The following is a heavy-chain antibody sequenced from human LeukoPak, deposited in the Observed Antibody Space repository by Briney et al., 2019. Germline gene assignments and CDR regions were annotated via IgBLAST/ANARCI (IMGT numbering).Heavy chain of an antibody. D-gene: IGHD5-24*01. CDR2: IYTSGST. CDR3: ARSTDGYNYYFDY. J-gene: IGHJ4*02. Sequence: SETLSLTCTVSGGSISSYYWSRIRQPAGKGLEWIGRIYTSGSTNYNPALKSRVTMSVDTSKNQFSLKLSSVTAADTAVYYCARSTDGYNYYFDYWGQGTLVTVSS. CDR1: GGSISSYY. V-gene: IGHV4-4*07.